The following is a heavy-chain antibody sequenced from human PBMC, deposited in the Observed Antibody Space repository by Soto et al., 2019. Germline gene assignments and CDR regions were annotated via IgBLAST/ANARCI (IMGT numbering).Heavy chain of an antibody. Sequence: KPGGSLRLSCAASGFTFSDYYMSWIRQAPGKGLEWVSYISSSGSTIYYADPVKGRFTISRDNAKNSLYLQMNSLRAEDTAVYYCARPICSGGSCYSGMDVWGQGTTVTVSS. D-gene: IGHD2-15*01. J-gene: IGHJ6*02. CDR2: ISSSGSTI. CDR1: GFTFSDYY. V-gene: IGHV3-11*01. CDR3: ARPICSGGSCYSGMDV.